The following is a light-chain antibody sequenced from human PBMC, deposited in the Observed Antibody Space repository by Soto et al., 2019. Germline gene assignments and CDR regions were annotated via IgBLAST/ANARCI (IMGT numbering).Light chain of an antibody. Sequence: QSVLTQPPSASGTPGQRVTISCSGSSSNIGSNTVNWYQQLQATAPKQLIYSNNQRRSGVPDRFSASTSGTSASMAITGLQAEDEGDYYCQSYDSSLSARYVFGTGTKVTVL. CDR1: SSNIGSNT. CDR3: QSYDSSLSARYV. CDR2: SNN. J-gene: IGLJ1*01. V-gene: IGLV1-44*01.